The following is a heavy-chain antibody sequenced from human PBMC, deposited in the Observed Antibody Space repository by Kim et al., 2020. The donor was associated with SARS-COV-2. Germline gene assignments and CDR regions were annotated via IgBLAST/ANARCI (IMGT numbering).Heavy chain of an antibody. V-gene: IGHV4-59*13. CDR1: GGSISSYY. CDR3: ARAAGRTFHYYYGMDV. J-gene: IGHJ6*02. CDR2: IYYSGST. Sequence: SETLSLTCTVSGGSISSYYWSWIRQPPGKGLEWIGYIYYSGSTNYNPSLKSRVTISVDTSKNQFSLKLSSVTAADTAVYYCARAAGRTFHYYYGMDVWGQGTTVTVSS.